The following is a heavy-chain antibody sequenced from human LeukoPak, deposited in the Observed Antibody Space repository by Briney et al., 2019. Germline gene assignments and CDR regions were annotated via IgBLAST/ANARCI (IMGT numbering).Heavy chain of an antibody. CDR3: ARDTWLQLDY. D-gene: IGHD5-24*01. J-gene: IGHJ4*02. CDR1: GGTLSGYA. Sequence: ASVKVSCKASGGTLSGYAISWVRQAPGQGLEWMGRIIPIFGTANYAQKFQGRVTITADKSTSTAYMELSSLRSEDTAVYYCARDTWLQLDYWGQGTLVTVSS. CDR2: IIPIFGTA. V-gene: IGHV1-69*06.